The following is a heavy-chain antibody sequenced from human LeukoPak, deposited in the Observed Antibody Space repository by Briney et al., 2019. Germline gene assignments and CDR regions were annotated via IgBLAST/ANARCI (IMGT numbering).Heavy chain of an antibody. D-gene: IGHD3-10*01. CDR1: GDSISSYY. J-gene: IGHJ4*02. V-gene: IGHV4-59*01. Sequence: SETLSLTCTVSGDSISSYYWNWVRQPPGKGLEWIGYIYYSGSTNCNPSLKSRVTVSIDTSKNQFSLKLRSVTAADTAVYYCAREVPIVRGLRWDYWGQGTLVTVSS. CDR3: AREVPIVRGLRWDY. CDR2: IYYSGST.